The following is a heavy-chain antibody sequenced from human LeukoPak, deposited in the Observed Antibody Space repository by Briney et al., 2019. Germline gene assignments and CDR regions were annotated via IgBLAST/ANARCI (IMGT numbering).Heavy chain of an antibody. CDR1: GFTFSSYA. CDR2: ISGSGGST. J-gene: IGHJ4*02. V-gene: IGHV3-23*01. D-gene: IGHD3-3*01. Sequence: PGGSLRLSCAASGFTFSSYAMSWVRQAPGEGLEWVSAISGSGGSTYYADSVKGRFTISRDNSKNTLYLQMNSLRAEDTAVYYCAKAYFGVVSYFDYWGQGTLVTVSS. CDR3: AKAYFGVVSYFDY.